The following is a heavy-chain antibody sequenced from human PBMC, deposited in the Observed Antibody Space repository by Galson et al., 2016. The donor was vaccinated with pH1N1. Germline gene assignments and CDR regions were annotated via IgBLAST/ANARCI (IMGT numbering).Heavy chain of an antibody. CDR2: INPRDGGT. CDR3: ATPQSPRYAFDI. V-gene: IGHV1-46*03. Sequence: SVKVSCKASGYTFSKYYVHWVRQAPGQGLEWVGIINPRDGGTVYTQRLQGRVTMTRDTSTSTVYMERRSLRSEDPAVYFCATPQSPRYAFDIWGQGTMVTVSS. J-gene: IGHJ3*02. CDR1: GYTFSKYY.